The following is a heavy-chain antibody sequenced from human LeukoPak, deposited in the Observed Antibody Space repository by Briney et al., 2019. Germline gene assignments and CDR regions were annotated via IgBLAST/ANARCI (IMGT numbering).Heavy chain of an antibody. V-gene: IGHV3-23*01. CDR1: GFTFSSYA. CDR2: ISGGGGST. CDR3: AKGTTVSPSIASDY. Sequence: GGSLRLSCAASGFTFSSYAMSWVRQAPGKGLEWVSAISGGGGSTYYADSVKGRFTISRDNSKNTLYLQMNSLRAEDTAVYYCAKGTTVSPSIASDYWGQGTLVTVSS. J-gene: IGHJ4*02. D-gene: IGHD4-11*01.